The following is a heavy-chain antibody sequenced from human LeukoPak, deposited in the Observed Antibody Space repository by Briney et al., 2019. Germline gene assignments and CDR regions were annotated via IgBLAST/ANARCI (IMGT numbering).Heavy chain of an antibody. CDR2: INRGGSTT. D-gene: IGHD5-12*01. Sequence: GGSLRLSCAASGFTFSSYWMHWVRQAPGKGLVWVSRINRGGSTTDYADSVKGRFTISRDNAKNTLYLQMNSLRAEDTAVYYCATDIVVTTDYWGEGTLVTVSS. CDR3: ATDIVVTTDY. CDR1: GFTFSSYW. V-gene: IGHV3-74*01. J-gene: IGHJ4*02.